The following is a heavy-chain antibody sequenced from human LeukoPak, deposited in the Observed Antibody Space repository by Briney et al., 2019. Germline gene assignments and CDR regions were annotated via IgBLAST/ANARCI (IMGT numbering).Heavy chain of an antibody. D-gene: IGHD3-22*01. J-gene: IGHJ1*01. V-gene: IGHV3-69-1*01. CDR2: IGGDGIA. CDR3: AKGATVVVVTTIQY. Sequence: GGSLRLSCVASGFTFTDHPMNWVRQAPGKGLEWISYIGGDGIAFYADSVKGRFTASKDDARKSMYLQMNSLRVEDTAVYYCAKGATVVVVTTIQYWGQGTLVTVSS. CDR1: GFTFTDHP.